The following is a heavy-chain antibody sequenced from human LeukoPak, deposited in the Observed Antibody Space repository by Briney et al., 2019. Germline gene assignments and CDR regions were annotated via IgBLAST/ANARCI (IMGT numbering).Heavy chain of an antibody. J-gene: IGHJ5*02. CDR3: ARDADGYNSNWFDP. Sequence: GGSLRLSCAASGFTLSSYAMHWVRQAPGKGLEWVAVISYDGSNKYYADSVKGRFTISRDNSKNTLYLQMNSLRAEDTAVYYCARDADGYNSNWFDPWGQGTLVTVSS. D-gene: IGHD5-24*01. CDR1: GFTLSSYA. CDR2: ISYDGSNK. V-gene: IGHV3-30-3*01.